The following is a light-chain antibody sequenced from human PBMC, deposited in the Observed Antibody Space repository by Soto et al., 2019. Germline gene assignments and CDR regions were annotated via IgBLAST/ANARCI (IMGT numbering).Light chain of an antibody. CDR2: RNN. CDR1: SSNIGNNY. CDR3: AAWDDSLSGRGV. J-gene: IGLJ3*02. Sequence: QSVLTQPPSASGTPGQRVTISCSGSSSNIGNNYVFWYQMVPGTAPKLLIYRNNQRPSGVPDRFSGSRSGTSASLAISGLRSADESAYYCAAWDDSLSGRGVFGGGTKLTVL. V-gene: IGLV1-47*01.